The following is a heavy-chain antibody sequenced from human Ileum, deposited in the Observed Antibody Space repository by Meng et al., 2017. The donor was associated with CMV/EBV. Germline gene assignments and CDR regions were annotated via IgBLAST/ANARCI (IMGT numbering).Heavy chain of an antibody. CDR2: INHHGSS. CDR1: GESFNAYY. D-gene: IGHD6-19*01. J-gene: IGHJ4*01. Sequence: VYGESFNAYYWSWIRQPPGKGLEWVAEINHHGSSNYNPSLKSRVTVSVDTSENQVSLKLTSVTAADSAVYYCARGGFSSGYYAAFDYWGHGTLVTVSS. CDR3: ARGGFSSGYYAAFDY. V-gene: IGHV4-34*01.